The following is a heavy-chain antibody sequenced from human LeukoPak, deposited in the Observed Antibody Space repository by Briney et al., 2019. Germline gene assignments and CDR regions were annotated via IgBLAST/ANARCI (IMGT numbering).Heavy chain of an antibody. D-gene: IGHD6-19*01. CDR2: INHSGST. Sequence: SETLSLTCAVYGGSFSGYYWSWIRQPPGKGLEWIGEINHSGSTNYNPSLKSRVTISVDTSKNQFSLKLSSVTAADTAVYYCAEYSSGWYVFNYWGQGTLVTVSS. V-gene: IGHV4-34*01. CDR1: GGSFSGYY. CDR3: AEYSSGWYVFNY. J-gene: IGHJ4*02.